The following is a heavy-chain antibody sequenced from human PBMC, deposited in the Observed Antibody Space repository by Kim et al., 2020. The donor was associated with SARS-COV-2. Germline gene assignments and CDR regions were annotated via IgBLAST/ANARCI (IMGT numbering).Heavy chain of an antibody. Sequence: GGSLRLSCAASGFTFRNYWMSWVRQAPGKGLEWVANIKPDGSEKYYVDSVKGRFTISRDNAKNSLYLQMDSLRAEDTAVYYCARHGWGSGRGFDYWGQGTLVTVSS. CDR1: GFTFRNYW. D-gene: IGHD3-10*01. CDR2: IKPDGSEK. J-gene: IGHJ4*02. V-gene: IGHV3-7*01. CDR3: ARHGWGSGRGFDY.